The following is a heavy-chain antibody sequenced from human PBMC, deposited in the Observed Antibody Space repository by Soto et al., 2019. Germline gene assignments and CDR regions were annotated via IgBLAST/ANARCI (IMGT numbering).Heavy chain of an antibody. V-gene: IGHV3-23*01. CDR2: ISGSGGST. D-gene: IGHD3-22*01. CDR1: GFTFSSYA. Sequence: EVQLLESGGDLVQPGGSLRLSCAASGFTFSSYAMTWVRQAPGKGLEWVSGISGSGGSTYYADSVKGRFTISRDNSKNTMYLQRNSLRAEDTAVYYCAKGVRSYYYYGMYVWGQGTTVTVSS. CDR3: AKGVRSYYYYGMYV. J-gene: IGHJ6*02.